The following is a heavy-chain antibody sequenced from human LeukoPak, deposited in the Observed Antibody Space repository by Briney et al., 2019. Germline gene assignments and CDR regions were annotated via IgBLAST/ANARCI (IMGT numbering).Heavy chain of an antibody. V-gene: IGHV4-34*01. CDR2: INHSGST. CDR3: ARSYDILTGYYSDV. CDR1: GGSFSGYY. D-gene: IGHD3-9*01. J-gene: IGHJ6*04. Sequence: PSETLSLTCAVYGGSFSGYYWSWIRQPPGKGLEWIGEINHSGSTNYNPSLKSRVTISVDTSKNQFSLKLSSVTAADTAVYYCARSYDILTGYYSDVWGKGTTVTISS.